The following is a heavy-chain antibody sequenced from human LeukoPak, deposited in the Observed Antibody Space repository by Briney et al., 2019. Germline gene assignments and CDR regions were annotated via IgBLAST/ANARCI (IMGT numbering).Heavy chain of an antibody. Sequence: SETLSLTCTVSGGSISSYYWSWIRQPPEKGLEWIGYIYYSGSTNCNPSVKSRVAMSVDTSKNQFSLKLSSLTAADTAVYYCARGGTAVIAPYAFDIWGQGTMVTVSS. J-gene: IGHJ3*02. V-gene: IGHV4-59*01. CDR2: IYYSGST. CDR3: ARGGTAVIAPYAFDI. D-gene: IGHD4-23*01. CDR1: GGSISSYY.